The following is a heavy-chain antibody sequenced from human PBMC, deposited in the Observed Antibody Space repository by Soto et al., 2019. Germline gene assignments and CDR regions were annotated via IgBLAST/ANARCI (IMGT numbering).Heavy chain of an antibody. V-gene: IGHV1-69*13. Sequence: SVKVSCKASGGTFSSYAISWVRQAPGQGLEWMGGIIPIFGTANYAQKFQGRVTITADESTSTAYMELSSLRSEDTAVYYCILYPPINYFDYWGQGTLVTVSS. D-gene: IGHD2-21*01. CDR1: GGTFSSYA. J-gene: IGHJ4*02. CDR2: IIPIFGTA. CDR3: ILYPPINYFDY.